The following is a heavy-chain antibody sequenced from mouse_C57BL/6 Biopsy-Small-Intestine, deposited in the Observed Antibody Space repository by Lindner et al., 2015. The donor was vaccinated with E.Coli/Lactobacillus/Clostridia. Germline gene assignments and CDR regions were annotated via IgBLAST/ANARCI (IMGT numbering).Heavy chain of an antibody. D-gene: IGHD2-13*01. Sequence: SVKVSCKAPGFLFTSYYFHWVRQAPGQGLEWMGMINPSGGGTSYAQSFQGRVFMTRDTSTSTVYMEINSLRSDDTAVFYCARDLGATATTRFDSWGQGTLVTVSS. CDR2: INPSGGGT. CDR1: GFLFTSYY. CDR3: ARDLGATATTRFDS. V-gene: IGHV1-64*01. J-gene: IGHJ4*01.